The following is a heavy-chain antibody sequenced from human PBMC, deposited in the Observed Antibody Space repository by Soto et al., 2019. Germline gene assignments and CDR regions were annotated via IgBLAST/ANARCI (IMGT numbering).Heavy chain of an antibody. J-gene: IGHJ6*02. D-gene: IGHD2-15*01. V-gene: IGHV5-51*01. CDR2: IYPGDSDT. CDR1: GYSFTSYW. Sequence: PGESLKISCKGSGYSFTSYWVGWVRQIPGKGLEWMGVIYPGDSDTRYSPSFQGQVTISADTSINTAYLQWSSLKASDTAMYFCARREVAGNYYGMDVWGQGTTVTVSS. CDR3: ARREVAGNYYGMDV.